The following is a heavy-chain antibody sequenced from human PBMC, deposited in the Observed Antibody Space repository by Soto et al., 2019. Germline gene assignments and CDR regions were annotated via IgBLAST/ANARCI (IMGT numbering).Heavy chain of an antibody. D-gene: IGHD6-13*01. CDR2: VYHTGTS. Sequence: SHQPGKGLEWIGEVYHTGTSNYNPSLEGRATISVDTSKDQVSLRLNSVIDADTAVYYCARTSMAAAGAYYYGMDVWGHGSTVIVSS. V-gene: IGHV4-4*02. J-gene: IGHJ6*02. CDR3: ARTSMAAAGAYYYGMDV.